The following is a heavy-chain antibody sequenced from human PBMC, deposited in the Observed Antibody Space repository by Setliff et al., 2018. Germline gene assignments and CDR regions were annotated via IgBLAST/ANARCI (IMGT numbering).Heavy chain of an antibody. CDR3: AREVAGTYHYFDP. J-gene: IGHJ5*02. CDR1: GYSISRGNYY. V-gene: IGHV4-30-4*08. CDR2: VYHSGST. D-gene: IGHD6-19*01. Sequence: SETLSLTCTVSGYSISRGNYYWSWIRQPPGKGLEWIGYVYHSGSTFYNSSLKSRVTISVDTSKNQVSLKLSSVTAADTALYFCAREVAGTYHYFDPWGQGTLVTVSS.